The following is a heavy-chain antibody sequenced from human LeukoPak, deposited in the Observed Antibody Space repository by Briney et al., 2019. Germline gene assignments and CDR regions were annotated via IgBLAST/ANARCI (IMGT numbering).Heavy chain of an antibody. CDR2: VNSDGSST. CDR1: GFTFISYW. J-gene: IGHJ6*02. Sequence: HPGGSLRLSCAASGFTFISYWMHWVRQAPGKGLVWVSRVNSDGSSTTYADSVKGRFTISRDNAKNTLYLQMNSLRAEDTAVYYCARGRYYGMDVWGQGTTVTVSS. V-gene: IGHV3-74*01. CDR3: ARGRYYGMDV.